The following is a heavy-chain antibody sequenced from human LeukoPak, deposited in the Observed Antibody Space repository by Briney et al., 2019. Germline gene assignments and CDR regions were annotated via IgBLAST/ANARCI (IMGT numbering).Heavy chain of an antibody. CDR3: VRLRRNSDTSGFYYYYDF. CDR2: ISVRSNYI. V-gene: IGHV3-21*01. Sequence: GGSLRLSCAASGYTFSSYSINWVRQAPGKGLEWVSSISVRSNYIYYADSVRGRFRISRDDARDSLYLQMNSLRAEDTAVYYCVRLRRNSDTSGFYYYYDFWGQGTLVTVPS. J-gene: IGHJ4*02. CDR1: GYTFSSYS. D-gene: IGHD3-22*01.